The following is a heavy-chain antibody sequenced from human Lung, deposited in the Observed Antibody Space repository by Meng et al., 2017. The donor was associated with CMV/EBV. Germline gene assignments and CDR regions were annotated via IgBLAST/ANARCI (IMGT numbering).Heavy chain of an antibody. J-gene: IGHJ3*02. Sequence: ASVXVSXKASGYTFTGDYLHWVRQAPGQGLEWMASIDPKSGDTKFAQKFQGRVTMTRDTSISTLYMQLSTLRSDDTAVYYCAKEESGYYDALDIWGQGTMVTFSS. CDR3: AKEESGYYDALDI. D-gene: IGHD3-3*01. CDR2: IDPKSGDT. V-gene: IGHV1-2*02. CDR1: GYTFTGDY.